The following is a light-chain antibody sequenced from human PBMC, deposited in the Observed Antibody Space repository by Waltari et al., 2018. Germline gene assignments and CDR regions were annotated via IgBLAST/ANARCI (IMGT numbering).Light chain of an antibody. CDR3: QQYGSSPPT. CDR2: SAS. V-gene: IGKV3-20*01. Sequence: EIVLTQSPGTLSLSPGERVTLSCRASQSVTSSYLAWYQQKPGQAPRLLIYSASNRSNGIPDRFSGSGSGTDFTLTISRLEPEDFAVYCCQQYGSSPPTFGQGTKVEIK. CDR1: QSVTSSY. J-gene: IGKJ1*01.